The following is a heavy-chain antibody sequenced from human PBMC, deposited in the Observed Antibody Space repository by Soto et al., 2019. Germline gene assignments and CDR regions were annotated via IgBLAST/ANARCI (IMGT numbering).Heavy chain of an antibody. Sequence: EVQLVESGGGLVQPGGYLRLSCAASGFTFSTYWMTWDRRPPGKGLEWVANLDQDGSERYYVDSVRGRFTISRDNAKNSLYLQMNSLRAEDTAVYYCVCGGNFFVYWGQGTLVTVSP. D-gene: IGHD3-16*01. J-gene: IGHJ4*02. CDR2: LDQDGSER. CDR1: GFTFSTYW. V-gene: IGHV3-7*01. CDR3: VCGGNFFVY.